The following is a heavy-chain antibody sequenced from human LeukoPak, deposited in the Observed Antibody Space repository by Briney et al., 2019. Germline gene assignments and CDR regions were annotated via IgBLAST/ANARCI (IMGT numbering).Heavy chain of an antibody. Sequence: GGSLRLSCAASGFTFSSYVMNWVRQAPGKGLEWVSAISDSGGSTYYADSVKGRFTISRDNSKNTLYLQMNSLRAEDTAVYYCARGGRGYCSGGSCLQLHWGQGTLVTVSS. CDR2: ISDSGGST. V-gene: IGHV3-23*01. CDR1: GFTFSSYV. J-gene: IGHJ1*01. D-gene: IGHD2-15*01. CDR3: ARGGRGYCSGGSCLQLH.